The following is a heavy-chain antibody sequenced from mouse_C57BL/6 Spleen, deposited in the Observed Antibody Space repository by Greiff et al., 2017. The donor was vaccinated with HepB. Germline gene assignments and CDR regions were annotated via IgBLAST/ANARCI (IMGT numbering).Heavy chain of an antibody. V-gene: IGHV1-50*01. CDR3: ARTLYYGSSQAMDY. CDR2: IDPSDSYT. J-gene: IGHJ4*01. Sequence: SCTASGYTFTSYWMQWVNQRPGQGLEWIGEIDPSDSYTNYNQKFKGKATLTVDTSSSTAYMQLSSLTSEDSAVYYCARTLYYGSSQAMDYWGQGTSVTVSS. CDR1: GYTFTSYW. D-gene: IGHD1-1*01.